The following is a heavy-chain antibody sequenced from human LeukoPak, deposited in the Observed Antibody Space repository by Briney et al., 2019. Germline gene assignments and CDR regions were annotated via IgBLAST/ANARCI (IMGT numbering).Heavy chain of an antibody. CDR3: ARDLPGVPAAIGYSYGPDY. CDR1: GFTFSSYS. Sequence: GGSLRLSCAASGFTFSSYSMNWVRQAPGKGLEWVSSISSSSSYIYYADSVKGRFTISRDNAKNSLYLQMNSLRAEDTAVYYCARDLPGVPAAIGYSYGPDYWGQGTLVTVSS. V-gene: IGHV3-21*01. D-gene: IGHD2-2*01. CDR2: ISSSSSYI. J-gene: IGHJ4*02.